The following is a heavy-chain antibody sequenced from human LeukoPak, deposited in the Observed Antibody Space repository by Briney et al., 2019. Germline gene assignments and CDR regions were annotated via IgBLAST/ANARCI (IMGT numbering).Heavy chain of an antibody. J-gene: IGHJ4*02. CDR2: IYYSGST. Sequence: SETLSLTCTVSGGSVSSSSYFWSWIRQPPGKGLEWIGYIYYSGSTNYSPSLKSRVTISLDTSKNQFSLKLSSVTAADTAVYYCARGRGHFDYWGQGTLVTVSS. CDR1: GGSVSSSSYF. CDR3: ARGRGHFDY. V-gene: IGHV4-61*01.